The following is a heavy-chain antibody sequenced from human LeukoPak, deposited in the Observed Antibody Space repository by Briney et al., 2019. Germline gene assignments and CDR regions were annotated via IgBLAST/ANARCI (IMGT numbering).Heavy chain of an antibody. J-gene: IGHJ4*02. CDR3: ARVDRELDY. CDR2: IGSTSI. V-gene: IGHV3-48*01. CDR1: GFSTSTYS. Sequence: GGSLRLSCAASGFSTSTYSMGWVRQAPGKGLEWVSYIGSTSIYADSVKGRFTISRDNAKNSLYLQMNSLRAEDTAVYYCARVDRELDYWGQGTLVTVSS. D-gene: IGHD3/OR15-3a*01.